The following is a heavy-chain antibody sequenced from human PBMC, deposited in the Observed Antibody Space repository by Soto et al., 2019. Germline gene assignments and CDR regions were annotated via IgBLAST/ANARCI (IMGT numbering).Heavy chain of an antibody. CDR3: VRNGPCLTTRCQGNRFDP. D-gene: IGHD2-2*01. V-gene: IGHV3-74*01. CDR1: GFTFSTYW. J-gene: IGHJ5*01. Sequence: PGGSLRLSCAASGFTFSTYWMHWIRQVPGKGLEWVSRINSDASHTYYADSVKGRFTMSRDNAKNTLHLEMNSLRAEDTAMYYCVRNGPCLTTRCQGNRFDPRGQGTLGTGSS. CDR2: INSDASHT.